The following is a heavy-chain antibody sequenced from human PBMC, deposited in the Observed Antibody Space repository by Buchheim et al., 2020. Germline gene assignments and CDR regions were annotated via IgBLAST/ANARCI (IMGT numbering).Heavy chain of an antibody. J-gene: IGHJ6*02. CDR3: ARDVGTSSPRGGMDV. V-gene: IGHV1-2*04. CDR2: IHPNSGGT. Sequence: QVQLVQSGVEVKRPGASVKVSCKASGYPFTGYYMHWVRQAPGQGLEWMGWIHPNSGGTKYAQQFRGWVTMPRDTSISTAYMELSRLRSDDTAVYYCARDVGTSSPRGGMDVWGQGTT. D-gene: IGHD6-6*01. CDR1: GYPFTGYY.